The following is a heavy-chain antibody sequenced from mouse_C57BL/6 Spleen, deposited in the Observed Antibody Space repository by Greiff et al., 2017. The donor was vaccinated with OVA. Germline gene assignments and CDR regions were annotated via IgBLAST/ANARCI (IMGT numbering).Heavy chain of an antibody. D-gene: IGHD1-1*02. Sequence: VQLQQSGPELVKPGASVKISCKASGYTFTDYYMNWVKQSHGKSLEWIGDINTNNGGTSYKQKLKGKATLTVDKSSSTADMELRSLTSEDSAVYYCAIEGGLSYYFDYWGQGTTLTVSS. CDR1: GYTFTDYY. V-gene: IGHV1-26*01. J-gene: IGHJ2*01. CDR2: INTNNGGT. CDR3: AIEGGLSYYFDY.